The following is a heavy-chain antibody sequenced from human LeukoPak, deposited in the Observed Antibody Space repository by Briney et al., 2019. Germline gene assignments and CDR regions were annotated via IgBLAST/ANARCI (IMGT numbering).Heavy chain of an antibody. V-gene: IGHV3-74*01. J-gene: IGHJ4*02. Sequence: GGSLRLSCAAPGFTFSRYWMHWVRQAPGKGLVWASRINSDGRSTSYADSVKGRFTLSRDNAKNTLYLQMNSLRAEDTAVYYCARDTMHDYSDSDFDYWGQGTLVTVSS. D-gene: IGHD4-11*01. CDR3: ARDTMHDYSDSDFDY. CDR1: GFTFSRYW. CDR2: INSDGRST.